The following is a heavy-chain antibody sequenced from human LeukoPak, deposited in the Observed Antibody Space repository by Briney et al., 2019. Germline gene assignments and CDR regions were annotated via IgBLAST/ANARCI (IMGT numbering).Heavy chain of an antibody. CDR1: GFTFSSYS. CDR3: ARLSIVVVPAAIRGLDYYYCMDV. D-gene: IGHD2-2*02. CDR2: ISSSSSYI. J-gene: IGHJ6*03. V-gene: IGHV3-21*01. Sequence: GGSLRLSCAASGFTFSSYSMNWVRQAPGKGLEWVSSISSSSSYIYYADSVKGRFTISRDNAKNSLYLQMNSLRAEDTAVYYCARLSIVVVPAAIRGLDYYYCMDVWGKGTTVTVSS.